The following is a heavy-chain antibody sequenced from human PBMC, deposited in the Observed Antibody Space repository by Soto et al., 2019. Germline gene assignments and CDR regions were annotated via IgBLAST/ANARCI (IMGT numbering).Heavy chain of an antibody. CDR3: ASQSLCTNGVCYTPYYYGMDV. D-gene: IGHD2-8*01. CDR2: IYYSGST. CDR1: GGSISSSSYY. V-gene: IGHV4-39*01. J-gene: IGHJ6*02. Sequence: PSETLSLTCTVSGGSISSSSYYWGWIRQPPGKGLEWIGSIYYSGSTYYNPSLKSRVTISVDTSKNQFSLKLSSVTAADTAVYYCASQSLCTNGVCYTPYYYGMDVGGQGTTVTVSS.